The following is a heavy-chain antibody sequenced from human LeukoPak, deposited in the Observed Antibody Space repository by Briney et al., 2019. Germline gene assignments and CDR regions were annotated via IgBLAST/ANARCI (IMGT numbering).Heavy chain of an antibody. CDR2: ISYDGSNK. Sequence: PGRSLRLSCAASGFTFSSYGMHWVRQAPGKGLEWVAVISYDGSNKYYADSVKGRFTISRDNSKNTLYLQMNSLRAEDTAVYYCAKDVGTAAAGTAEFDYWGQGTLATVSS. CDR1: GFTFSSYG. D-gene: IGHD6-13*01. CDR3: AKDVGTAAAGTAEFDY. V-gene: IGHV3-30*18. J-gene: IGHJ4*02.